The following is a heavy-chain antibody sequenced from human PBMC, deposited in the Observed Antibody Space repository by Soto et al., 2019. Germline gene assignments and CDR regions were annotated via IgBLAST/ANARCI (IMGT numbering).Heavy chain of an antibody. V-gene: IGHV3-74*01. CDR3: VRDWHGDY. CDR1: GFIFSNYW. Sequence: EVQLVESGGGLVQPGGSLRLSCAGSGFIFSNYWMHWVRHAPGTGLEWVSRIDHDGPTDYADAVRGRVIISRDNAENTLYLQMNILRPEDTAVYYCVRDWHGDYWGQGTLVTVSS. J-gene: IGHJ4*02. CDR2: IDHDGPT.